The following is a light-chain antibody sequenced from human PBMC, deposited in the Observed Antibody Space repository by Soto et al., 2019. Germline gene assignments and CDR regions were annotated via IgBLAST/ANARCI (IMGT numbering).Light chain of an antibody. Sequence: DIQMTQSPSTLSGSVADIVNIICQASQTISSWLAWYQQKPGKAPKLLIYKASTLKSGVPSRFSGSGSGTEFTLTISSLQPDDFATYYCQHYNSYSEAFGQGTKVDIK. CDR3: QHYNSYSEA. CDR2: KAS. J-gene: IGKJ1*01. CDR1: QTISSW. V-gene: IGKV1-5*03.